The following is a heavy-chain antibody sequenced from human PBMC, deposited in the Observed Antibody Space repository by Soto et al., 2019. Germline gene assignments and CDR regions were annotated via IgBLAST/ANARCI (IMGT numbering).Heavy chain of an antibody. Sequence: GGSLRLSCAASGFTFSSYWMHWVRQAPGKGLVWVSRINSDGSSTSYADSVKGRFTISRDNAKNTLYLQMNSLRAEDTAVYYCASPTTGYSSGWYVNGMDVWGQGTKVTVSS. V-gene: IGHV3-74*01. CDR2: INSDGSST. CDR1: GFTFSSYW. D-gene: IGHD6-19*01. CDR3: ASPTTGYSSGWYVNGMDV. J-gene: IGHJ6*02.